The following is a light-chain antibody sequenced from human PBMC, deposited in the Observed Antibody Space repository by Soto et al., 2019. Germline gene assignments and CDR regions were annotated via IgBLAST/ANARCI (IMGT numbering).Light chain of an antibody. CDR2: AAS. Sequence: DIQVTQSPSSLSASVLERFTITCRASQNINNYLNWYQQKPGKAPKLLIYAASSLQSGVPSRFSGSGSGTDFTLTISSLQPEDFATYYCQQSYSTPHTFGQGTRLEIK. CDR1: QNINNY. V-gene: IGKV1-39*01. J-gene: IGKJ5*01. CDR3: QQSYSTPHT.